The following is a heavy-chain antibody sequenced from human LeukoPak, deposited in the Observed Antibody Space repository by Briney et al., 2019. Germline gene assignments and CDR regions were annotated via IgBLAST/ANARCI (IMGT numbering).Heavy chain of an antibody. Sequence: PSETLSLTCTVSGGSISSYYWSWIRQPPGKGLEWIGYIYYSGSTNYNPSLKSRVIISVDTSKNQFSLKLSSVTAADTAVYYCARAGGLGYDFWSGYYTGVPYYGMDVWGQGTTVTVSS. CDR2: IYYSGST. CDR1: GGSISSYY. CDR3: ARAGGLGYDFWSGYYTGVPYYGMDV. J-gene: IGHJ6*02. V-gene: IGHV4-59*01. D-gene: IGHD3-3*01.